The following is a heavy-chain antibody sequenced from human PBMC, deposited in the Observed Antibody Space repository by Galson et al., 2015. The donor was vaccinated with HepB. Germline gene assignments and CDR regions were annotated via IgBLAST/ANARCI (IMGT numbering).Heavy chain of an antibody. D-gene: IGHD3-10*01. CDR3: ARISPKYGSGSSAYFDY. CDR2: IDWDDDK. V-gene: IGHV2-70*11. CDR1: GFSLSTSGMC. Sequence: PALVKPTQTLTLTCTFSGFSLSTSGMCVSWIRQPPGKALEWLARIDWDDDKYYSTSLKTRLTISKDTSKNQVVLTMTNMDPVDTATYYCARISPKYGSGSSAYFDYWGQGTLVTVSS. J-gene: IGHJ4*02.